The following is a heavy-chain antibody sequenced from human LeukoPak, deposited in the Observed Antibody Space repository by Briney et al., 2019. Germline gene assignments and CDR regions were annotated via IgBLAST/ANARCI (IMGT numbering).Heavy chain of an antibody. J-gene: IGHJ4*02. CDR2: ISGSGGST. V-gene: IGHV3-23*01. D-gene: IGHD5-18*01. CDR3: AKAQNSYGLNPLDY. Sequence: PGGSLRLSCAASGFTFSSYAMSWVRQAPGKGLEWVSAISGSGGSTYYADSVKGRFTISRDNSKNTLYLQMNSLRAEDTAVYYCAKAQNSYGLNPLDYWGQGTLVTVSS. CDR1: GFTFSSYA.